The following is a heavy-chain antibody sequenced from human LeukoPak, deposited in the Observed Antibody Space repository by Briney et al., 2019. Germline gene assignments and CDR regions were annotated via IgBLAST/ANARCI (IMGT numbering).Heavy chain of an antibody. CDR1: GYTFTSYY. D-gene: IGHD6-6*01. CDR2: INPSGGST. Sequence: ASVKVSCKASGYTFTSYYMHWVRQAPGQGLEWMGIINPSGGSTSYAQKFQGRVTMTRDTSTSTVYMELSSLRSEDTAVYYCARGSIAVRRVAYWFDPWGQGTLVTVSS. J-gene: IGHJ5*02. V-gene: IGHV1-46*01. CDR3: ARGSIAVRRVAYWFDP.